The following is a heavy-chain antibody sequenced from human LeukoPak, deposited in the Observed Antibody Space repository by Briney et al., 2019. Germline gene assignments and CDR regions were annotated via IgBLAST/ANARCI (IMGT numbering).Heavy chain of an antibody. V-gene: IGHV3-30*03. Sequence: PGGSLRLSCAASGFTFSSYAMHWVRQAPGKGLEWVAVISYDGSNKYYADSVKGRFTISRDNSKNTLYLQMNSLRAEDTAVYYCARDTYSSNGFDPWGQGTLVTVSS. CDR2: ISYDGSNK. D-gene: IGHD6-19*01. J-gene: IGHJ5*02. CDR3: ARDTYSSNGFDP. CDR1: GFTFSSYA.